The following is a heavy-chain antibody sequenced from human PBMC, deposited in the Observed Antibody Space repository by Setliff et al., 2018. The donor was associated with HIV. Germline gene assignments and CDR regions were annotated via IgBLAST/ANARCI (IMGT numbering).Heavy chain of an antibody. CDR3: AKDRRYYYGSGSYAAET. V-gene: IGHV3-23*01. Sequence: PGGSLRLSCAASGFTFNNYWMTWVRQAPGKGLEWVSAISGSGIGSYYPDSVKGRFTISRDNSKNTLFLQMNSLRAEDTAVYYCAKDRRYYYGSGSYAAETWGQGTLVT. CDR1: GFTFNNYW. CDR2: ISGSGIGS. D-gene: IGHD3-10*01. J-gene: IGHJ5*02.